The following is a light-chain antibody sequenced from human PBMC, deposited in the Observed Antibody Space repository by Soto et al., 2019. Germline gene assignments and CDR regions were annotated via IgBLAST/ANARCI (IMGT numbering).Light chain of an antibody. CDR1: SSDVGGYNY. V-gene: IGLV2-14*01. CDR2: EVS. CDR3: TSYTSSSTPV. Sequence: QSVLTQPASVSGSPGQSITISCTGTSSDVGGYNYVSWYQQHPGKAPKLMIYEVSNRPSGVSNRFSGSKSGNTASLTISGLQAEDEADYYCTSYTSSSTPVFGTGTKVNVL. J-gene: IGLJ1*01.